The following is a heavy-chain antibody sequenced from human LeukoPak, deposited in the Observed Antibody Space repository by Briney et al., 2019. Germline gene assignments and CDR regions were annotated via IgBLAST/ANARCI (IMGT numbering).Heavy chain of an antibody. V-gene: IGHV4-59*01. CDR1: GGSISSYY. J-gene: IGHJ4*02. CDR2: IYYSGST. CDR3: ARGGAEAGHGIIDY. D-gene: IGHD6-19*01. Sequence: SETLSLTCTVSGGSISSYYWSWIRQPPGKGLEWIGYIYYSGSTNYNPSLKSRVTISVDTSKNQFSLKLSSVTAADTAVYYCARGGAEAGHGIIDYWGQGTLVTVSS.